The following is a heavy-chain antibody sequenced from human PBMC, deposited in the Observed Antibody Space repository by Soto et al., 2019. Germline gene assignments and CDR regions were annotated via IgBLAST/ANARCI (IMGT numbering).Heavy chain of an antibody. Sequence: VPLVQSGAEVKKPGSSVKVSCKASGGTFSSYTISWVRKAPGQGLEWMGRIIPILGIANYAQKLQGRVTITADKSTSTAYLELSSLRSEDTAVYYCAREGNNWNYYYYYYMDVWGKGTTVTVSS. D-gene: IGHD1-20*01. CDR3: AREGNNWNYYYYYYMDV. CDR2: IIPILGIA. J-gene: IGHJ6*03. V-gene: IGHV1-69*08. CDR1: GGTFSSYT.